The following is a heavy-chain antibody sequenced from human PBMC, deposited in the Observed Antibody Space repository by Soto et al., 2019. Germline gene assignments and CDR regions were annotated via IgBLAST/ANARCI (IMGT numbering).Heavy chain of an antibody. D-gene: IGHD1-26*01. V-gene: IGHV1-69*13. CDR3: ARGGSYYRDYYYYGMDV. Sequence: SVKVSCKASGGTFSSYAISWVRQAPGQGLEWMGGIIPIFGTANYAQKFQGRVTITADESTSTAYMELSSLRSEDTAVYYCARGGSYYRDYYYYGMDVWGQGTTVTVSS. CDR1: GGTFSSYA. J-gene: IGHJ6*02. CDR2: IIPIFGTA.